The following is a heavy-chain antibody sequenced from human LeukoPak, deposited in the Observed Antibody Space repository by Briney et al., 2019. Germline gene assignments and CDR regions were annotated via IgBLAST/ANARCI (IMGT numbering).Heavy chain of an antibody. CDR3: ARGHNSGWRNFDY. D-gene: IGHD6-19*01. CDR1: GGSVSSYY. J-gene: IGHJ4*02. V-gene: IGHV4-4*07. CDR2: IYIRGAT. Sequence: KSSETLFLTCTVSGGSVSSYYWNWIRQPAGKGLEWIGHIYIRGATNYNPSVKSRVTMSVDTSKNQFSLKVSSVTAADTAVYYCARGHNSGWRNFDYWGQGTLVTVSS.